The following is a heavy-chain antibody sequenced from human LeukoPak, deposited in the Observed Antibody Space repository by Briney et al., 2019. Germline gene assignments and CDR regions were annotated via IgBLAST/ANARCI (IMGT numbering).Heavy chain of an antibody. D-gene: IGHD3-22*01. V-gene: IGHV4-59*01. CDR3: ARGWFDYYDSSGYYGYFDY. CDR1: GGSINSYY. J-gene: IGHJ4*02. Sequence: SETLSLTCTVSGGSINSYYWNWVRQPPGKGLEWIGYIYYSGTTNYNPSLMSRVTISLDTSKHQFSLKLSSVTAADTAVYYCARGWFDYYDSSGYYGYFDYWGQGTLVTVSS. CDR2: IYYSGTT.